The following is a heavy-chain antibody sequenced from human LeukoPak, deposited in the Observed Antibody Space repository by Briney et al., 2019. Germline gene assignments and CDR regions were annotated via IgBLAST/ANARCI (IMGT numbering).Heavy chain of an antibody. J-gene: IGHJ4*02. CDR1: GFTFGSFP. D-gene: IGHD1-26*01. CDR3: ARGRGGSYHY. Sequence: GGSLRLSCVASGFTFGSFPMNWVRQAPGKGLEWLSYISGSDIRYAHSVKGRFTISRDNVKNSLFLQMNSLRVEDTAVYYCARGRGGSYHYWGQGTLVTVSS. V-gene: IGHV3-48*01. CDR2: ISGSDIR.